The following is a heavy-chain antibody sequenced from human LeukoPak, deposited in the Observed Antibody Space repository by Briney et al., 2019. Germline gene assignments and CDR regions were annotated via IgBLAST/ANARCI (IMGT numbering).Heavy chain of an antibody. D-gene: IGHD3-16*01. J-gene: IGHJ4*02. CDR3: AKEGAPLGGRPDY. V-gene: IGHV3-30*02. Sequence: GGSLRLSCAASGFTFTSYAMHWVRQAPGKGLEWVAFIRDDGNNIHYADSVKDRFTISRDNSKNTLYLQMNSLRVEDTAVYYCAKEGAPLGGRPDYWGQGTLVTVSS. CDR2: IRDDGNNI. CDR1: GFTFTSYA.